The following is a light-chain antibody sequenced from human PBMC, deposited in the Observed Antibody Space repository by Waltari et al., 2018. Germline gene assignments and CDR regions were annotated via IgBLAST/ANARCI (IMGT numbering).Light chain of an antibody. CDR1: ESIGTS. CDR2: HAS. J-gene: IGKJ1*01. Sequence: DIQMTQSPSTLSASVGDRVTFTCRASESIGTSLAWYQQKSGKAPKLLIYHASTLEGGVPSRFSGSGSGTDFTLKISRVEAEDVGVYYCMQALQTPWTFGQGTKVEIK. CDR3: MQALQTPWT. V-gene: IGKV1-5*01.